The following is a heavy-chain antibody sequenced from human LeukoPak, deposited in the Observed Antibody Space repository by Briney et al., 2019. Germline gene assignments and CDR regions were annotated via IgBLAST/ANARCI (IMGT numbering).Heavy chain of an antibody. CDR2: INYSGST. Sequence: SETLSLTCAVYGGSFSGYYWSWIRQPPGKGLEWIGEINYSGSTNYNPSLKSRVTISVDTSKNQFSLKLSSVTAAGTAVYYCARLPRYYYGSGSYYKGIDYWGQGTLVTVSS. J-gene: IGHJ4*02. V-gene: IGHV4-34*01. CDR1: GGSFSGYY. D-gene: IGHD3-10*01. CDR3: ARLPRYYYGSGSYYKGIDY.